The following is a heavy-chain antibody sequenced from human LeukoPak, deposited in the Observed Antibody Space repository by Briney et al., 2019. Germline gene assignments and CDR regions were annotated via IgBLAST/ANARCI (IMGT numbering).Heavy chain of an antibody. V-gene: IGHV1-2*02. CDR3: ARDLAGLGITIFAADDYYYGMDV. CDR2: INPNSGGT. J-gene: IGHJ6*02. CDR1: GYTFTGYY. Sequence: ASVKVSCKASGYTFTGYYMHWVRQAPGQGLEWMGWINPNSGGTNYAQKFQGRVTMTRDTSISTAYMELSRLRSDDTAVYYCARDLAGLGITIFAADDYYYGMDVWGQGTTVTVSS. D-gene: IGHD3-3*01.